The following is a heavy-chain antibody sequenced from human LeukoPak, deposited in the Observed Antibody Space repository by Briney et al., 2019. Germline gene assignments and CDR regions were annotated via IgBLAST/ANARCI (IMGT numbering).Heavy chain of an antibody. D-gene: IGHD3-22*01. J-gene: IGHJ4*02. CDR3: ARDQYYYDSSGYSTGGD. V-gene: IGHV3-9*01. Sequence: GGSLRLSCAASGFTFDDYAVHWVRQAPGKGLEWVSGISWNSGSIGYADSVKGRFTISRDNAKNSLYLQMNSLRAEDTAVYYCARDQYYYDSSGYSTGGDWGQGTLVTVSS. CDR2: ISWNSGSI. CDR1: GFTFDDYA.